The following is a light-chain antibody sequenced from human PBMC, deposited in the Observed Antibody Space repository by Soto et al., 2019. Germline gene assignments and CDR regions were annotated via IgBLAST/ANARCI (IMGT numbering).Light chain of an antibody. CDR3: QQRYSSPPT. J-gene: IGKJ1*01. Sequence: IQRTQSPSSLSASVGDRVTITCRASQSISSYLNWYQQKPGKAPKLLIYAASSLQSGVPSRFSVSGSGTDGTLTISRLQTEDGATYDGQQRYSSPPTFCQGTKVDIK. CDR2: AAS. V-gene: IGKV1-39*01. CDR1: QSISSY.